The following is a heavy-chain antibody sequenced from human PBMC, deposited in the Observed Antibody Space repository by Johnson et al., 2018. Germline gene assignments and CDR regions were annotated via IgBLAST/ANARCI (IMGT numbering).Heavy chain of an antibody. V-gene: IGHV1-46*04. D-gene: IGHD2-21*02. Sequence: QVQLVQSGAEVKKPGASVKVSCKASGYTFTSYHVHWVRQAPGQGLEWMGIINPSGGSTTYSQKLQGRVTVTRDTSTSTVYMEVNGLRSEDTAVYYCADYAHNMVTGWGSCDIWGQGTMVTVSS. CDR3: ADYAHNMVTGWGSCDI. CDR2: INPSGGST. CDR1: GYTFTSYH. J-gene: IGHJ3*02.